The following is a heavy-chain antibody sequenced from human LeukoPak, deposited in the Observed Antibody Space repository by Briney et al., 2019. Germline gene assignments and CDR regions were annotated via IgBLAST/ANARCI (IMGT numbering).Heavy chain of an antibody. V-gene: IGHV1-18*01. Sequence: ASVKVSCKASGYTFTSYGISWVRQAPGQGLEWMGWISAYNGNTNYAQKLQGRVTMTTDTSTSTAYMELRSLRSDDTAVYYCARLNYYDSGGYYYVVDYWGQGTLVTVSS. CDR3: ARLNYYDSGGYYYVVDY. CDR1: GYTFTSYG. CDR2: ISAYNGNT. D-gene: IGHD3-22*01. J-gene: IGHJ4*02.